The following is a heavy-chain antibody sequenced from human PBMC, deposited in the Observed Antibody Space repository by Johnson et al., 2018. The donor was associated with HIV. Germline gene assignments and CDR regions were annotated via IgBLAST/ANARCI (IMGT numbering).Heavy chain of an antibody. CDR3: ARRLAQGSPIEYYVGAFDI. V-gene: IGHV3-11*01. J-gene: IGHJ3*02. D-gene: IGHD3-10*02. CDR2: ISGSDGAI. Sequence: QVQLVESGGGWVKPGGSLSLSCAASGFTFSDSYMNWIRQAPGKGLEWVSYISGSDGAIWYADSVKGRFTVSRDNAKNSFYLQMNSLRAEDTALYYCARRLAQGSPIEYYVGAFDIWGQGTMVTVS. CDR1: GFTFSDSY.